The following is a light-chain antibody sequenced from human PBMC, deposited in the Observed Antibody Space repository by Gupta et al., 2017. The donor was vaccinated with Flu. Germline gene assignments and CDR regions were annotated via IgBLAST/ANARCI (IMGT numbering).Light chain of an antibody. Sequence: QSALTQPASVSGSPGQSITISCTGTSNDVGAYEYVSWYQQHPGKAPKLIIDEVTNRPSGISNRFSGSKSGNTASLTISGLQAEDEAEYYCSSYSSSTTLSYVFGTGTKVTVL. V-gene: IGLV2-14*01. J-gene: IGLJ1*01. CDR2: EVT. CDR1: SNDVGAYEY. CDR3: SSYSSSTTLSYV.